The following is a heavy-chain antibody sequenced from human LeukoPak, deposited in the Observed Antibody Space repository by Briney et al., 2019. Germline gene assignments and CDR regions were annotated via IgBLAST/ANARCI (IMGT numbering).Heavy chain of an antibody. J-gene: IGHJ6*03. CDR3: ARGIAVAVVYYYYYMDV. Sequence: PSETLSLTCVVYGGSFSGYYWSCIRQAPGKGLEWIGEISHGGITKYNPSLTSRVTISVDSSKKQLSLNLTSVTAADTAVYYCARGIAVAVVYYYYYMDVWGKGTTVTVSS. D-gene: IGHD6-19*01. V-gene: IGHV4-34*01. CDR1: GGSFSGYY. CDR2: ISHGGIT.